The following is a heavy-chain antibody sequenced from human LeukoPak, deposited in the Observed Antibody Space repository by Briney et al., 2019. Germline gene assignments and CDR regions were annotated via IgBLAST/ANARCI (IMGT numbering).Heavy chain of an antibody. CDR1: GGSVISSTYY. D-gene: IGHD6-13*01. CDR3: ARHPYSSSWPKGFDP. V-gene: IGHV4-39*01. J-gene: IGHJ5*02. Sequence: PSETLSLTWTVSGGSVISSTYYWGWIRQPPGKGLEWIGSMYYSGSTYYNPSLKSRVTISVDTSKNQFSLKLSSVTAADTAVYYCARHPYSSSWPKGFDPWGQGTLVTVSS. CDR2: MYYSGST.